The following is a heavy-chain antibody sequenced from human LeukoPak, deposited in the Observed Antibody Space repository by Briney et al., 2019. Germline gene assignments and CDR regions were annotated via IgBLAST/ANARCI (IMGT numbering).Heavy chain of an antibody. CDR1: GCTFSNAW. CDR3: TGDYDSSGYPGY. Sequence: GGSLRLSCAASGCTFSNAWMSWVRQAPGKGLEWVGRIKSKTDGGTTDYAAPVKGRFTISRDDSKNTLYLQMNSLKTEDTAVYYCTGDYDSSGYPGYWGQGTLVTVSS. D-gene: IGHD3-22*01. V-gene: IGHV3-15*01. CDR2: IKSKTDGGTT. J-gene: IGHJ4*02.